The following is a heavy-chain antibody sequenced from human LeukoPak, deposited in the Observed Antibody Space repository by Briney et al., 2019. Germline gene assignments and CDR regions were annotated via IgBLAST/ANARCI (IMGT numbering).Heavy chain of an antibody. D-gene: IGHD3-10*01. V-gene: IGHV4-61*02. CDR1: GGSISSGSYY. CDR3: ARGYPMVRE. J-gene: IGHJ4*02. Sequence: SETLSLTCTVSGGSISSGSYYWSWIRQPAGKGLEWIGRIYTSGSTNYNPSLKSRVTISVDTSKNQFSLKLSSVTAADTAVYYCARGYPMVREWGQGTLVTVSS. CDR2: IYTSGST.